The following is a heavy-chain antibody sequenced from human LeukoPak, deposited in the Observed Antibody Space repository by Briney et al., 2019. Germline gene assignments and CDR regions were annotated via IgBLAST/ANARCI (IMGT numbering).Heavy chain of an antibody. CDR1: GGSISSYY. CDR2: IYSSGST. CDR3: ARVAARNNYYYYYMDV. D-gene: IGHD6-6*01. Sequence: PSETLSLTCTVSGGSISSYYWSWIRQPPGKGLEWIGYIYSSGSTSYNASLKSRVTVSVERSKKQFSLKLSSVTAADTAVYYCARVAARNNYYYYYMDVWGKGTAVTVSS. V-gene: IGHV4-59*01. J-gene: IGHJ6*03.